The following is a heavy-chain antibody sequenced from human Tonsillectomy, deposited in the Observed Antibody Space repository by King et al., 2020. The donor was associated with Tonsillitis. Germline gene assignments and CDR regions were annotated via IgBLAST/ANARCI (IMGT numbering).Heavy chain of an antibody. CDR1: GFTFSTYG. V-gene: IGHV3-30*02. CDR3: GKARLVEMATSIDF. Sequence: VQLVESGGGVVQPGGSLRLSCEASGFTFSTYGIHWVRQAPGKGLEWVTFIRYDGSDKYYADSVKGRFTISKDNFKNTVYLQMNSLRVEDTAVYYCGKARLVEMATSIDFWGRGTLVTVSS. D-gene: IGHD5-24*01. CDR2: IRYDGSDK. J-gene: IGHJ4*02.